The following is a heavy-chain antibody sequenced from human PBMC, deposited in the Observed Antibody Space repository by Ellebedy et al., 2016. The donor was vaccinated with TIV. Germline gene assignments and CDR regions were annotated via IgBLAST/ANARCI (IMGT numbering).Heavy chain of an antibody. CDR2: IFHTGII. Sequence: SETLSLXCTVSGVSITRYYWSWIRQPPGRGLEWIGYIFHTGIIKYNPSLKSRVTISVYTSKNQFSLKLSSVTAADAAVYYCAGDRMYYYDSSGSYSYYGMDVWGQGTTVTVSS. CDR3: AGDRMYYYDSSGSYSYYGMDV. V-gene: IGHV4-59*01. CDR1: GVSITRYY. J-gene: IGHJ6*02. D-gene: IGHD3-22*01.